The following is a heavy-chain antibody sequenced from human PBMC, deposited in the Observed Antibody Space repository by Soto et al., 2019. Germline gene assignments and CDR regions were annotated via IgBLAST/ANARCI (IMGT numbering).Heavy chain of an antibody. CDR1: GFTFSSYA. CDR2: ISGSGGST. CDR3: ASITIFGVVINSVYDYYGMDV. V-gene: IGHV3-23*01. J-gene: IGHJ6*02. D-gene: IGHD3-3*01. Sequence: GSLRLSCAASGFTFSSYAMSWVRQAPGKGLEWVSAISGSGGSTYYADSVKGRFTISGDNSKNTLYLQMNSLRAEDTAVYYCASITIFGVVINSVYDYYGMDVWGQGTTVTVSS.